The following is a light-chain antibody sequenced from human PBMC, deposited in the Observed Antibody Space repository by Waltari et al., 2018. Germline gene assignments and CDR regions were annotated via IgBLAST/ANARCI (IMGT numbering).Light chain of an antibody. J-gene: IGLJ3*02. Sequence: QSALPQPASVSGSPGNSITLSCTGTSSDLGASYFVSWYQQHPGKAPKLIIFDVNKRPSGISDRFSGSKSGNTASLTISRLQTGDEADYFCSAYTYSSPFAWAFGGGTKVTVL. CDR2: DVN. CDR1: SSDLGASYF. V-gene: IGLV2-14*03. CDR3: SAYTYSSPFAWA.